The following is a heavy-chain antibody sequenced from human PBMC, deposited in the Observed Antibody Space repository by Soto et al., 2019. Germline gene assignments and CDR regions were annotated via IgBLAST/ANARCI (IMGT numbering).Heavy chain of an antibody. CDR1: GYSLTNHW. Sequence: PGESLKISCKGSGYSLTNHWICWVRQMPGKGLEWMGRIDPSDSYTTYSPSFQGHVTISADKSISTAYLQWSSLKASDTAMYYCATSVDTPLGSDFHYWGQGTLVTVSS. D-gene: IGHD5-18*01. J-gene: IGHJ4*02. CDR2: IDPSDSYT. V-gene: IGHV5-10-1*01. CDR3: ATSVDTPLGSDFHY.